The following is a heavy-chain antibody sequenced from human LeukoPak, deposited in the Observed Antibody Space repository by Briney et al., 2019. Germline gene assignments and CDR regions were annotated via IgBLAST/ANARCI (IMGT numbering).Heavy chain of an antibody. Sequence: GGSLRLSCAASGFTFSSYAMHWVRQAPGKGLEWVAVISYDGSSKYYADSVKGRFTISRDNSKNTLYLQMNSLRAEDTAVYYCARDGFDYWGQGTLVTVSS. CDR3: ARDGFDY. CDR2: ISYDGSSK. V-gene: IGHV3-30*04. J-gene: IGHJ4*02. CDR1: GFTFSSYA.